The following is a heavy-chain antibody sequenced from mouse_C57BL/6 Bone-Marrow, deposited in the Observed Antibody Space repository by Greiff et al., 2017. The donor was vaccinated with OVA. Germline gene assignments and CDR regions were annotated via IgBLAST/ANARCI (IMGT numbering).Heavy chain of an antibody. J-gene: IGHJ1*03. D-gene: IGHD1-1*01. Sequence: DVMLVESGGGLVQPGGSLKLSCAASGFTFSDYGMAWVRQAPRKGPEWVAFISNLAYSIYYADTVTGRFPISRENATNNQYLEMVSLRSEDTAMYYCARVRVYYGSSPYWYFDVWGTGTTVTVSS. CDR1: GFTFSDYG. V-gene: IGHV5-15*01. CDR2: ISNLAYSI. CDR3: ARVRVYYGSSPYWYFDV.